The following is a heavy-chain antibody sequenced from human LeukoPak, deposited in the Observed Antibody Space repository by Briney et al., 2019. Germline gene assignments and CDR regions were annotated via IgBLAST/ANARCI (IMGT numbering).Heavy chain of an antibody. V-gene: IGHV1-2*02. CDR3: ARASSGWGGFDY. Sequence: ASVKVSCKASGYTFTGYYMHWVRQAPGQGLEWMGWINPNSGGTNYAQKFQGRVTMTRDTSISTAHMELSRLRSDDTAVYYCARASSGWGGFDYWGQGTLVTVSS. D-gene: IGHD6-19*01. CDR1: GYTFTGYY. J-gene: IGHJ4*02. CDR2: INPNSGGT.